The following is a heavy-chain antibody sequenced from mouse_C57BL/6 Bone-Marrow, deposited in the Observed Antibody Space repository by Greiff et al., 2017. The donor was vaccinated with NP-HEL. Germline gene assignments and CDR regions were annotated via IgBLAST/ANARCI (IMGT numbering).Heavy chain of an antibody. CDR1: GFNIKDDY. Sequence: VQLQQSGAELVRPGASVKLSCTASGFNIKDDYMHWVKQRPEQGLEWIGWLDPENGDTEYASKFQGKATITADTSSNTAYLQLSSLTSEDTAVYYCTNYYGSSYGYFDVWGTGTTVTVSS. D-gene: IGHD1-1*01. CDR3: TNYYGSSYGYFDV. CDR2: LDPENGDT. V-gene: IGHV14-4*01. J-gene: IGHJ1*03.